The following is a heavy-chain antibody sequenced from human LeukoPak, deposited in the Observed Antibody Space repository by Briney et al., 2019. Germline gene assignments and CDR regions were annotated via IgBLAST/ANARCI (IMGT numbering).Heavy chain of an antibody. J-gene: IGHJ5*02. CDR3: ARPLFCAFDNCGYWLDP. V-gene: IGHV1-46*01. CDR2: INPNGDAT. D-gene: IGHD1-20*01. CDR1: GYTFTKYL. Sequence: ASVTVSCKPSGYTFTKYLIHWVRQAPGQGLEGVGTINPNGDATNYAPRLQGRLTLTQDTSTSTVYMELRGLTPDDTAVYYCARPLFCAFDNCGYWLDPWGPGTLVTVSS.